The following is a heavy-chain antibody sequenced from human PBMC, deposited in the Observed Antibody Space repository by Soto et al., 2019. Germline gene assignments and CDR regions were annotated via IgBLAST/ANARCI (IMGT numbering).Heavy chain of an antibody. CDR1: GFTFSSYA. CDR2: ISGSGGSK. Sequence: EVQLLESGGDLVQPGGSLRLSCAASGFTFSSYAMSWVRQAPGKGLEWVSAISGSGGSKYYADSVKGRFTISRDNSKNTLYLQMNSLRAEDTAVYYCAKGTTVTTWIILFDYWGQGTLVTVSS. D-gene: IGHD4-17*01. V-gene: IGHV3-23*01. CDR3: AKGTTVTTWIILFDY. J-gene: IGHJ4*02.